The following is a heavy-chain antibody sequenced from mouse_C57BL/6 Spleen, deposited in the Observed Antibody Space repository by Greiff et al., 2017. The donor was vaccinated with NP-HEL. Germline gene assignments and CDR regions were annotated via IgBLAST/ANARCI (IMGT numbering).Heavy chain of an antibody. J-gene: IGHJ4*01. D-gene: IGHD1-1*01. V-gene: IGHV1-55*01. CDR2: IYPGSGST. CDR1: GYTFTSYW. Sequence: VQLQQPGAELVKPGASVKMSCKASGYTFTSYWITWVKQRPGQGLEWIGDIYPGSGSTNYNEKFKSKATLTVDTSSSTAYMQLSSLTSEDSAVYYCARGGGSSYGYYAMDYWGQGTSVTVSS. CDR3: ARGGGSSYGYYAMDY.